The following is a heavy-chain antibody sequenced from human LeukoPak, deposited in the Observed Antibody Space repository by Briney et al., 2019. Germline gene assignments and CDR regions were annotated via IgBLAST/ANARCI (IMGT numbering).Heavy chain of an antibody. Sequence: SETLSLTCTVSGGSISSYYWSWIRQSPGKGLEWIGYIYYSGSTNYNPSLKSRVTISVDTSKNQFSLKLSSVTAADTAVYYCARGLNDYGDYGGGGDPWGQGTLVTVSS. J-gene: IGHJ5*02. CDR1: GGSISSYY. CDR3: ARGLNDYGDYGGGGDP. D-gene: IGHD4-17*01. V-gene: IGHV4-59*01. CDR2: IYYSGST.